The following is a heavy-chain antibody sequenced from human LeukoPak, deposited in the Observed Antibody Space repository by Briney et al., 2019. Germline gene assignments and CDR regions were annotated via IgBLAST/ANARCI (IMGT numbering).Heavy chain of an antibody. V-gene: IGHV3-30*03. D-gene: IGHD6-25*01. J-gene: IGHJ3*02. CDR2: ISYDGRNK. Sequence: GRSLRLSCAASGFTFSSYGMHWVRQAPGKGLEWVAAISYDGRNKEYVDSVKGRFTISRDNAKNTLYLQMNSLRVEDTAVYYCARVGGVSGRAFDMWGQGTMVTVSS. CDR1: GFTFSSYG. CDR3: ARVGGVSGRAFDM.